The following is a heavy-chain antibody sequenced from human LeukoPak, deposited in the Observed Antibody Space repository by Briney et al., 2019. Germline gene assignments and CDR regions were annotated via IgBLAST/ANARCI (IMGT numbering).Heavy chain of an antibody. CDR1: GDSISNDY. CDR3: ARTEKAVTGTLDY. V-gene: IGHV4-59*01. CDR2: MYNRGST. J-gene: IGHJ4*02. Sequence: PSETLSLTCTVSGDSISNDYWSWIRQSPGMELEWIGYMYNRGSTIYNPSLKSRVTISTDTSKNQFSLRLTSVTAADTAIYYCARTEKAVTGTLDYWGQGTLITVSS. D-gene: IGHD6-19*01.